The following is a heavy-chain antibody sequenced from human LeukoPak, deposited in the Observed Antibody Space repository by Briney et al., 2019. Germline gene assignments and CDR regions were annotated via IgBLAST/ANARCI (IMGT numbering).Heavy chain of an antibody. CDR1: GYPFTTYY. D-gene: IGHD6-6*01. J-gene: IGHJ4*02. CDR3: AREGSSSIHFDY. Sequence: WASVKVSCKASGYPFTTYYIHWVRQAPGQGLEWMGIINPSGGSTSYAQKFQGRVTMTRDMSTSTVYMELSSLRSEDAAVYYCAREGSSSIHFDYWGQGTLVTVSS. V-gene: IGHV1-46*01. CDR2: INPSGGST.